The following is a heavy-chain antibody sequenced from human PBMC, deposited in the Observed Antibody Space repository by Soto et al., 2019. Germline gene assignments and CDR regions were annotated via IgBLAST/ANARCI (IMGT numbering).Heavy chain of an antibody. D-gene: IGHD3-22*01. V-gene: IGHV1-18*01. CDR1: GYTFTSYG. CDR3: ARGLTYYYDSSGYYNLDY. Sequence: ASVKVSCKASGYTFTSYGISWVRQAPGQGLEWMGWISAYNGNTNYAQKLQGRVTMTTDTSTSTAYMELRSLRSDDTAVYYCARGLTYYYDSSGYYNLDYLGQATVVTVS. J-gene: IGHJ4*02. CDR2: ISAYNGNT.